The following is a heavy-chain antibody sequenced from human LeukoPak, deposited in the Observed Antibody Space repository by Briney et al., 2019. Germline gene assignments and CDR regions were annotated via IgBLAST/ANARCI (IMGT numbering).Heavy chain of an antibody. CDR1: GFTFDDYA. CDR2: ISWNSGSI. V-gene: IGHV3-9*01. Sequence: GGSLRLSCAASGFTFDDYAMHWARQAPGKGLEWVSGISWNSGSIGYADSVKGRFTISRDNAKNSLYLQMNSLRAEDTALYYCAKDMYRGEWGLPEYYFDYWGQGTLVTVSS. D-gene: IGHD1-26*01. CDR3: AKDMYRGEWGLPEYYFDY. J-gene: IGHJ4*02.